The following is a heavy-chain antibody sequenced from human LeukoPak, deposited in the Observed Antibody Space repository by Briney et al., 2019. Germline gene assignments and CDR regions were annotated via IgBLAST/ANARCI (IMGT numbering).Heavy chain of an antibody. CDR2: IFYSGST. J-gene: IGHJ4*02. Sequence: SETLSLTCTVSGGSISSSSYYWGWIRQPPGKGLEWIGRIFYSGSTYYNPSLKRRVTISVDTSKSQFSLKLSSVTAADTAVYYCARHDRPPQYCSSTSCYRDRFRAAREGLDYWGQGTLVTVSS. CDR3: ARHDRPPQYCSSTSCYRDRFRAAREGLDY. CDR1: GGSISSSSYY. V-gene: IGHV4-39*01. D-gene: IGHD2-2*01.